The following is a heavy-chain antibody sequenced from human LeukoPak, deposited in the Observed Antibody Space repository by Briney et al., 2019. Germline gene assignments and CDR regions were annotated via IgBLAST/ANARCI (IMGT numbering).Heavy chain of an antibody. CDR1: GFTFSSYG. V-gene: IGHV3-30*18. D-gene: IGHD3-3*01. Sequence: GGSLRLSCAASGFTFSSYGMHWVRQAPGKGLEWVAVISYDGSNKYYADSVKGRFTISRDNSKNTLYLQMNSLRAEDTAVYYCAKGALEWLLGIDYWGRGTLVTVSS. CDR3: AKGALEWLLGIDY. J-gene: IGHJ4*02. CDR2: ISYDGSNK.